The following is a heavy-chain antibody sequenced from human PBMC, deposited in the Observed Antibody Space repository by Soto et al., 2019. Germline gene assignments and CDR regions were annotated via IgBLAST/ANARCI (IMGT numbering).Heavy chain of an antibody. CDR3: ATFQTTFVY. CDR2: VNPKSGGT. V-gene: IGHV1-2*02. J-gene: IGHJ4*02. CDR1: GYSFTSYY. Sequence: ASVKVSCKASGYSFTSYYMYWVRQAPGQGLEWMGWVNPKSGGTNYAQKFQGRVTLTSDTSITTAYMELSRLRFDDTAVYYCATFQTTFVYGGQGTLVTVS.